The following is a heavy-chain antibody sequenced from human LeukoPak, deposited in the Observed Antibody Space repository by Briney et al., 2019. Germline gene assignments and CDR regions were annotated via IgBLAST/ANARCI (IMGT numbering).Heavy chain of an antibody. CDR1: GFPFSNHW. Sequence: GESLKISCAASGFPFSNHWMHWVRQVPGKGLVWVSRIDAGGSSTSYADSVKGRFSISRDNAKSTLYLQMNSLRAEDTAVYYCARGPPSSGGAYVGDYWGHGTLVTVSS. D-gene: IGHD3-22*01. J-gene: IGHJ4*01. CDR3: ARGPPSSGGAYVGDY. CDR2: IDAGGSST. V-gene: IGHV3-74*01.